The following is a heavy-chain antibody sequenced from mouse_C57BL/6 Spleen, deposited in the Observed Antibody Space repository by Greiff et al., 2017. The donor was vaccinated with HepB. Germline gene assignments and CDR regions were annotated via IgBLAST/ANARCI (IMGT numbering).Heavy chain of an antibody. CDR2: IYPGDGDT. CDR3: AREGYDYDGAWFAY. V-gene: IGHV1-80*01. D-gene: IGHD2-4*01. Sequence: QVHVKQSGAELVKPGASVKISCKASGYAFSSYWMNWVKQRPGKGLEWIGQIYPGDGDTNYNGKFKGKATLTADKSSSTAYMQLSSLTSEDSAVYFCAREGYDYDGAWFAYWGQGTLVTVSA. J-gene: IGHJ3*01. CDR1: GYAFSSYW.